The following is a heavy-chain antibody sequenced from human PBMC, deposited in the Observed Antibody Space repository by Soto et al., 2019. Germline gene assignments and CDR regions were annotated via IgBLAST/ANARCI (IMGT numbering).Heavy chain of an antibody. J-gene: IGHJ6*02. CDR1: GGSFSGYY. Sequence: PSETLSLTCAVYGGSFSGYYWSWIRQPPGKGLGWIGEINHSGSTNYNPSLKSRVTISVDTSKNQFSLKLSSVTAADTAVYYCARGRGEYCSSTSCYTFYYYGMDVWGQGTTVTVSS. CDR3: ARGRGEYCSSTSCYTFYYYGMDV. CDR2: INHSGST. D-gene: IGHD2-2*02. V-gene: IGHV4-34*01.